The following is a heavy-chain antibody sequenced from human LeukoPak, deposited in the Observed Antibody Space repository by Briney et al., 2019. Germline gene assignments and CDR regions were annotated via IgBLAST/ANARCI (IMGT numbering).Heavy chain of an antibody. CDR2: INGGGNAT. J-gene: IGHJ6*03. Sequence: AGSLTLSCAASGFAFSSFAMGWVRQSPGKGLEWLSTINGGGNATFYADSGKVPFNISRDNYKNTLYLHMDSLRPADTAIYYCTKELHVAVAVADYYYFYMDVWGRGTAVTVSS. D-gene: IGHD6-19*01. CDR3: TKELHVAVAVADYYYFYMDV. CDR1: GFAFSSFA. V-gene: IGHV3-23*01.